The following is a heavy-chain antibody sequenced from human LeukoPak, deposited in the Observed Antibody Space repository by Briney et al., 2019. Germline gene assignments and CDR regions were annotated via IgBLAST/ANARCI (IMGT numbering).Heavy chain of an antibody. Sequence: SQTLSLTCTVSGDSIISGGYHWSWIPQHPGKGLEWIGHIYNSGSPFYNTSLKSRVTISVDTSRNQFSLKLSSVTASDTAVYFCARDHTGNGHFDYWGQGTLVTVSS. D-gene: IGHD1-1*01. J-gene: IGHJ4*02. CDR1: GDSIISGGYH. CDR2: IYNSGSP. V-gene: IGHV4-31*03. CDR3: ARDHTGNGHFDY.